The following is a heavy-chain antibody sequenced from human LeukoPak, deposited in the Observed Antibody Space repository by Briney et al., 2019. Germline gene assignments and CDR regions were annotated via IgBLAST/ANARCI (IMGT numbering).Heavy chain of an antibody. CDR1: GFTFSSYA. V-gene: IGHV3-7*01. CDR3: ARTRNRWFDH. J-gene: IGHJ5*02. Sequence: PGRSLRLSCAASGFTFSSYAMHWVRQAPGKGLEWVASIKQDGSEEYYVDSVKGRFTISRDDAKNSVDLHMDSLRVEDTALYFCARTRNRWFDHWGQGTQVTVSS. CDR2: IKQDGSEE.